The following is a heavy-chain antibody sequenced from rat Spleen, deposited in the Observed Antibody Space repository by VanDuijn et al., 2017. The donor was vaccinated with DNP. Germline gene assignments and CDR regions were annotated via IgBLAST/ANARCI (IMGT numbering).Heavy chain of an antibody. CDR3: TRDDTIAAIWY. Sequence: QVQLKESGPGLVQPSQTLSLTCTVSGFSLISYGVSWVRQPPGKGLEWIAAISSGGGTFYNSPLKSRLTISRDTSKSQVFLRMNSLQTEDTAIYFCTRDDTIAAIWYWGQGVMVTVSS. CDR2: ISSGGGT. D-gene: IGHD1-2*01. J-gene: IGHJ2*01. V-gene: IGHV2S12*01. CDR1: GFSLISYG.